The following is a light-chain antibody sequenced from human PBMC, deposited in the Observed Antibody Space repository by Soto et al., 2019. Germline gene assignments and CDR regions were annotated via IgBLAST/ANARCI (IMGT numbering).Light chain of an antibody. CDR2: LNSDGSH. CDR3: QTWGTGIHYV. Sequence: QPVLTQSPSASASLGASVKLTCTLSSRHSSYAIAWHQQQPEKGPRNLMKLNSDGSHSKGDGIPDRFSGSSSGAERYLTISSLQSEDEADYYCQTWGTGIHYVFGTGTKVTVL. J-gene: IGLJ1*01. V-gene: IGLV4-69*01. CDR1: SRHSSYA.